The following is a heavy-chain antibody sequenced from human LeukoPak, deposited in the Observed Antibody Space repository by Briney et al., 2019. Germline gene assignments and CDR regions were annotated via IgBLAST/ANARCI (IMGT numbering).Heavy chain of an antibody. Sequence: GGSLRLSCAASGFTFSSFDMTWVRQAPGKGLEWVSTISVSATNTYYADSVKGRFTISRDNSKNTLYLQMNSLRADDTAVYYCASQTSGYSGYSSHYWGQGTLVTVSS. CDR1: GFTFSSFD. D-gene: IGHD5-12*01. CDR2: ISVSATNT. CDR3: ASQTSGYSGYSSHY. J-gene: IGHJ4*02. V-gene: IGHV3-23*01.